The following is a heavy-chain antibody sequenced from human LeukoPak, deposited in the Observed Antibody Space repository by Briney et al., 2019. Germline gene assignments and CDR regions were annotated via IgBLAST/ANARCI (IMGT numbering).Heavy chain of an antibody. D-gene: IGHD6-13*01. CDR2: IIPIFGTA. CDR1: GGTFSSYA. J-gene: IGHJ4*02. Sequence: SVKVSCKASGGTFSSYAISWVRQAPGQGLEWMGGIIPIFGTANYAQKFQGRVTITADESTSTAYMELGSLRSEDTAVYYRARDRRLTHSSSWYGWGQGTLVTVSS. V-gene: IGHV1-69*01. CDR3: ARDRRLTHSSSWYG.